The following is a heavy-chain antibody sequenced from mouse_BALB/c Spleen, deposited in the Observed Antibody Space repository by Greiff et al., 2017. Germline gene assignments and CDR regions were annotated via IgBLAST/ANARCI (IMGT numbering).Heavy chain of an antibody. Sequence: EVQLVESGPGLVKPSQSLSLTCTVTGYSITSDYAWNWIRQFPGNKLEWMGHISYSGSTGYNPSLKSRISITPDTSKNQFFLQLNSVTTEDTATYYCAQLTGYFDYWGQGTTLTVSS. D-gene: IGHD4-1*01. CDR2: ISYSGST. V-gene: IGHV3-2*02. CDR3: AQLTGYFDY. J-gene: IGHJ2*01. CDR1: GYSITSDYA.